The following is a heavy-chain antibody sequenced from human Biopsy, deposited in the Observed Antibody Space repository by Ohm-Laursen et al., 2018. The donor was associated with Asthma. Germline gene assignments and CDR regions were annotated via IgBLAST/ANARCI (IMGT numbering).Heavy chain of an antibody. Sequence: ASVKVSCKISGYSLTDLSMHWVRQAPGQGLGWMGGHDHEEGGTVNARRFQDRVTMTEDTSTDTAYMELSSLSSDDTAVYYCASDFPKDYVRYNFQFWGQGTLVTVSS. D-gene: IGHD4-17*01. V-gene: IGHV1-24*01. CDR3: ASDFPKDYVRYNFQF. J-gene: IGHJ4*02. CDR2: HDHEEGGT. CDR1: GYSLTDLS.